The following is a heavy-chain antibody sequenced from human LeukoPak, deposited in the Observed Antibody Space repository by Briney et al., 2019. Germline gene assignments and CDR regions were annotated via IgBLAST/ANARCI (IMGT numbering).Heavy chain of an antibody. CDR3: ARGPNKSDGGNSGSAWFDP. V-gene: IGHV1-8*01. Sequence: ASVKVSCKASGYTFTTYDINWVRQATGQGLEWMGWMNPNSGNTGYAQQFQGRVTMTRNTSISTAYMELSSLRSEDTAVYYCARGPNKSDGGNSGSAWFDPWGQGTLVTVSS. D-gene: IGHD4-23*01. J-gene: IGHJ5*02. CDR1: GYTFTTYD. CDR2: MNPNSGNT.